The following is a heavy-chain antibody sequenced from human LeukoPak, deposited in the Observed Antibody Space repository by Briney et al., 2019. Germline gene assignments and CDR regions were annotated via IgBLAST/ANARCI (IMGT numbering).Heavy chain of an antibody. D-gene: IGHD2-15*01. Sequence: PSETLSLTCTVSGYSISSVYYWGWIRQPPGKGLEWVSSISDSSTYIYYADSVKGRFTISRDNAKNSLYLQMNSLRDEDTAVYYCARDLILADNGGSSAHDYWGQGTLVTVSS. CDR2: ISDSSTYI. CDR3: ARDLILADNGGSSAHDY. J-gene: IGHJ4*02. V-gene: IGHV3-21*01. CDR1: GYSISSVYY.